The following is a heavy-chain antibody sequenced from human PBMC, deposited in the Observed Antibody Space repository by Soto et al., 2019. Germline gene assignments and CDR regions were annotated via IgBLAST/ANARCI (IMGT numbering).Heavy chain of an antibody. J-gene: IGHJ6*02. CDR1: GGSISSGGYY. D-gene: IGHD3-22*01. CDR3: ARGIRLYYYDSSLTGGYYGMDV. V-gene: IGHV4-31*03. CDR2: IYYSGST. Sequence: SETLSLTCTVSGGSISSGGYYWSWIRQHPGKGLEWIGYIYYSGSTYYNPSLKSRVTISVDTSKNQFSLKLSSVTAADTAVYYCARGIRLYYYDSSLTGGYYGMDVWGQGTTVTVSS.